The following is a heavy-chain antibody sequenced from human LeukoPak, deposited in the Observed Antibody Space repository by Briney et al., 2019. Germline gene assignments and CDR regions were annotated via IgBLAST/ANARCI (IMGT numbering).Heavy chain of an antibody. CDR3: ARDLGGGVFDY. V-gene: IGHV3-21*01. Sequence: PGGSLRLSCATSGFTFSTYSMNWVRQAPGKGLEWVSSISSSRSYIYYADSVKGRLTISRDNAKNSLYLQMNSLRAEYTAVCYCARDLGGGVFDYWGQGTLVTVST. D-gene: IGHD2-8*02. J-gene: IGHJ4*02. CDR1: GFTFSTYS. CDR2: ISSSRSYI.